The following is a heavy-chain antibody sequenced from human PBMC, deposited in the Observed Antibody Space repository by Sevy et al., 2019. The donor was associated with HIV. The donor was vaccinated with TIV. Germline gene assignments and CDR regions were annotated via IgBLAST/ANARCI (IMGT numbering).Heavy chain of an antibody. D-gene: IGHD2-8*01. Sequence: GGSLSLSCAASGITFTIYTMNWVRQAPGKGLEWVSSISSSSSYIYYADSVKGRFTISRDNAKSSLYLQMNSLRADDTAVYYCAREDSNGVCYSHWGQGTLVTVSS. CDR2: ISSSSSYI. CDR3: AREDSNGVCYSH. J-gene: IGHJ4*02. V-gene: IGHV3-21*01. CDR1: GITFTIYT.